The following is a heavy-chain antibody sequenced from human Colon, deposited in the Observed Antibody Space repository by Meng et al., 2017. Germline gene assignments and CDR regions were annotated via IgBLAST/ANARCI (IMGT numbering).Heavy chain of an antibody. CDR1: GFTFSSYG. CDR2: FSSDGSST. D-gene: IGHD3-10*01. CDR3: ARASPNYYGSVSYAFDI. Sequence: GESLKISCAASGFTFSSYGMHWVRQAPGKGLVWVSRFSSDGSSTTYADSVKGRFTISRDNVKNTLYLQMNSLRAEDTAVYYCARASPNYYGSVSYAFDIWGQGTVVTVSS. J-gene: IGHJ3*02. V-gene: IGHV3-74*01.